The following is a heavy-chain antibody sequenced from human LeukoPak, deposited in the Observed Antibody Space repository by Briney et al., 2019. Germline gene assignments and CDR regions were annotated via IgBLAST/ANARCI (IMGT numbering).Heavy chain of an antibody. J-gene: IGHJ4*02. Sequence: SETLSLTCAVYGGSFSGYYWSWIRQPPGKGLEWIGEINHSRSTNYNPSLKSRVTISVDTSKNQFSLKLTSVTAADTAVYYCARVFDSWGQGTLVTVSS. V-gene: IGHV4-34*01. CDR2: INHSRST. CDR1: GGSFSGYY. CDR3: ARVFDS.